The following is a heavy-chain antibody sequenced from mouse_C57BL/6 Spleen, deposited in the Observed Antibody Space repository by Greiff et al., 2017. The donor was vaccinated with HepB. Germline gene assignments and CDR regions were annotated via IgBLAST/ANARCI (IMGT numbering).Heavy chain of an antibody. V-gene: IGHV1-52*01. D-gene: IGHD2-1*01. CDR3: ARGGNYYFDY. CDR2: IYPSDSET. J-gene: IGHJ2*01. Sequence: QVQLQQPGAELVRPGSSVKLSCKASGYTFTSYWMHWVKQRPIQGLEWIGNIYPSDSETHYNQKFKDKATLTVDKSSSTAYMQLSSLTSEDSAVYYCARGGNYYFDYWGQGTTLTVSS. CDR1: GYTFTSYW.